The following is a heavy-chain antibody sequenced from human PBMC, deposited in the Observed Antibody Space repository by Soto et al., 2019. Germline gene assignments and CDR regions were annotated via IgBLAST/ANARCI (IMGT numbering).Heavy chain of an antibody. D-gene: IGHD3-10*01. CDR2: VIPIFGTA. J-gene: IGHJ6*02. V-gene: IGHV1-69*01. Sequence: QVQLVQSGAEVKKPGSSVKVSCKASGGTFSSYAISWVRQAPGQGLEWMGGVIPIFGTANYAQKFQGRVTITADDSTTTDYMVLTSVRSENTAAYYGAIASVGASHVGVRYYDMDVWGHGATVTASS. CDR3: AIASVGASHVGVRYYDMDV. CDR1: GGTFSSYA.